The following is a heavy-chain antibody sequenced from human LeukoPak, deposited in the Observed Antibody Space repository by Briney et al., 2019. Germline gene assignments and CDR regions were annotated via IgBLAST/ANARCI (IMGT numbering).Heavy chain of an antibody. CDR2: ISSSGSTI. CDR3: ARDRPGQQLFNFWFDP. D-gene: IGHD6-13*01. J-gene: IGHJ5*02. V-gene: IGHV3-48*03. CDR1: GFTFSSYE. Sequence: GGSLRLSCAASGFTFSSYEMNWVRQAPGKGLEWVSYISSSGSTIYYADSVKGRFTISRDNAKNSLYLQMNSLRAEDTAVYYCARDRPGQQLFNFWFDPWGQGTLVTVSS.